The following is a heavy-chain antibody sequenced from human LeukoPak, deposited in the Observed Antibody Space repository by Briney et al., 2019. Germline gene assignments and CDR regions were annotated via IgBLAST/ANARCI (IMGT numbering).Heavy chain of an antibody. CDR3: ARDFPDYDFWSGYPDY. D-gene: IGHD3-3*01. CDR1: GFTFSSYW. CDR2: ISSSSSYI. V-gene: IGHV3-21*01. J-gene: IGHJ4*02. Sequence: GGSLRLSCAASGFTFSSYWMNWVRQAPGKGLEWVSSISSSSSYIYYADSVEGRFTISRDNAKNSLYLQMNSLRAEDTAVYYCARDFPDYDFWSGYPDYWGQGTLVTVSS.